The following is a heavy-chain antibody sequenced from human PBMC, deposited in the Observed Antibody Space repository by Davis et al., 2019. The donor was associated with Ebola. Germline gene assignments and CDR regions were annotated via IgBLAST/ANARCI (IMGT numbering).Heavy chain of an antibody. CDR2: ISYDGSNK. CDR1: GFTFSSYA. J-gene: IGHJ4*02. D-gene: IGHD6-19*01. Sequence: GESLKISCAASGFTFSSYAMHWVRQAPGKGLEWVAVISYDGSNKYYADSVKGRFTISRDNSKNTLYLQMNSLRAEDTAVYYCARDAPYSSGYDYWGQGTLVTVSS. V-gene: IGHV3-30-3*01. CDR3: ARDAPYSSGYDY.